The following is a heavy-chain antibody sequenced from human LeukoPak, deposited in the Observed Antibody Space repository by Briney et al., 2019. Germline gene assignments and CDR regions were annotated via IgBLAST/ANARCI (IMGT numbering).Heavy chain of an antibody. CDR3: ARQAIGNWFDP. V-gene: IGHV4-39*01. Sequence: SETLSLTCTVSGESVSGFYWGWIRQPPGKGLEWIGSIYYSGSTYYNPSLKSRVTISVDTSKNQFSLKLSSVTAADTAVYYCARQAIGNWFDPWGQGTLVTVSS. D-gene: IGHD5-18*01. CDR2: IYYSGST. CDR1: GESVSGFY. J-gene: IGHJ5*02.